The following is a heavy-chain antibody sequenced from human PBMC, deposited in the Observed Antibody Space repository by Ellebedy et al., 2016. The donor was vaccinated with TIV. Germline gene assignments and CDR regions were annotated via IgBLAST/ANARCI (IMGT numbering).Heavy chain of an antibody. J-gene: IGHJ4*02. D-gene: IGHD1-1*01. V-gene: IGHV3-74*01. CDR3: ARDGDDFNFDY. CDR2: IKRDATNT. CDR1: GFTFSSRW. Sequence: PGGSLRLSCAASGFTFSSRWMHWVRHAPGKGLVWVSRIKRDATNTIYAVSVKGRFTISRDNAKNTLYLQMNSLRDEDTAMYYCARDGDDFNFDYWGQGTLVTVSS.